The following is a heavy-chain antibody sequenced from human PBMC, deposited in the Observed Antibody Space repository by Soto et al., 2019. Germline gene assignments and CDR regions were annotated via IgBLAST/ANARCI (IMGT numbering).Heavy chain of an antibody. CDR1: GGSISSSSYY. CDR3: ARGYCSGGSCYSVPFDY. V-gene: IGHV4-39*07. Sequence: PSETLSLTSTVSGGSISSSSYYWGWIRQPPGKGLEWIGSIYYSGSTNYNPSLKSRVTISVDTSKNQFSLKLSSVTAADTAVYYCARGYCSGGSCYSVPFDYWGQGTLVTVSS. J-gene: IGHJ4*02. D-gene: IGHD2-15*01. CDR2: IYYSGST.